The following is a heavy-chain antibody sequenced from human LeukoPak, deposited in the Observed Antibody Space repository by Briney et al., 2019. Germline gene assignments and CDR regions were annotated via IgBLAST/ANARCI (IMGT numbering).Heavy chain of an antibody. CDR3: ARASPAYYYDSSGYTFDY. Sequence: SETLSLTCAVYGGSFSGYYWSWIRQPPGKGLEWIGEINHSGSTNYNPSLKSRVTISVDTSKNQFSLKLSSVTAADTAVYYCARASPAYYYDSSGYTFDYWGQGTLVTVSS. J-gene: IGHJ4*02. V-gene: IGHV4-34*01. CDR2: INHSGST. D-gene: IGHD3-22*01. CDR1: GGSFSGYY.